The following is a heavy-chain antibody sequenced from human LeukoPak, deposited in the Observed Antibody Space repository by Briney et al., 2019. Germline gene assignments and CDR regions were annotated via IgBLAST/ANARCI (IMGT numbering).Heavy chain of an antibody. V-gene: IGHV3-33*01. D-gene: IGHD6-13*01. CDR2: IWYDGSNK. CDR3: ARDKYSSSMIDY. Sequence: GGSLRLSCAASGFIFSSHGMHWVRQAPGKGLEWVAVIWYDGSNKYYADSVKGRFTISRDNSKNTLYLQMNSLRAEDTAVYYCARDKYSSSMIDYWGQGTLVTVSS. J-gene: IGHJ4*02. CDR1: GFIFSSHG.